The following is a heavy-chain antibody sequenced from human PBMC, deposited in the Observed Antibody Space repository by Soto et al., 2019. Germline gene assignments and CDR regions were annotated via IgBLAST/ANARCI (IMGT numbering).Heavy chain of an antibody. J-gene: IGHJ6*02. CDR2: IYYRGST. Sequence: SETLSLTCTVSAASISSSTAYWVWIRQSPGKGLEWIGSIYYRGSTYYSPSLKSRVTISVDTSKNQILLKLSSVTAADTAVYYCAEGRSSYAMDVWGQGTTVTVYS. D-gene: IGHD3-10*01. V-gene: IGHV4-39*01. CDR3: AEGRSSYAMDV. CDR1: AASISSSTAY.